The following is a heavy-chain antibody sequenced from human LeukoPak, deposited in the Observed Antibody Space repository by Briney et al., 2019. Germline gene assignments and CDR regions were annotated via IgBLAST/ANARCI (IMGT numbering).Heavy chain of an antibody. J-gene: IGHJ4*02. D-gene: IGHD3-22*01. V-gene: IGHV3-23*01. CDR2: ISGSGGST. CDR1: GFTFSSYA. Sequence: GGSLRLSCAASGFTFSSYAMSWVRQAPGKGLEWVSAISGSGGSTYYADSVKGRFTISRDNSKNTLYLQMNSLRAEDTAVYYCAKYNFYYDSSGYPVGFDYWGQGTLVTVSS. CDR3: AKYNFYYDSSGYPVGFDY.